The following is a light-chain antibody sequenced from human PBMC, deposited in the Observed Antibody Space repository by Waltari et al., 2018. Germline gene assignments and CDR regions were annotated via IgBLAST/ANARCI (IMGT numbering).Light chain of an antibody. J-gene: IGLJ2*01. CDR3: CSYAGSNTLA. CDR2: DVT. V-gene: IGLV2-8*01. CDR1: SADVGGHNS. Sequence: QSALTQPPSASGSPGQSVTISCTGTSADVGGHNSVSWYQHHPGKAPNLIVYDVTKRPSGVPDRFAGSKSGNTASLTVSGLQAEDEAHYYCCSYAGSNTLAFGGGTKLTVL.